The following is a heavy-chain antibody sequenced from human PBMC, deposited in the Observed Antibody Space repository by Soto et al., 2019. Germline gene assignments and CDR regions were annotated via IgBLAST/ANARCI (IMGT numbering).Heavy chain of an antibody. CDR1: GDSTSTYS. V-gene: IGHV4-4*07. J-gene: IGHJ4*02. CDR3: TRDGMTTGDT. CDR2: MYTTGSS. D-gene: IGHD2-21*02. Sequence: QVQLQESGPGLVKPSETLSLTCTFSGDSTSTYSWNWIRQPAGKGLEWIGRMYTTGSSNYNPSLESRVAISVDTLKNQFFLKLSSVTAADTAVYYCTRDGMTTGDTWGPGTLVTVSS.